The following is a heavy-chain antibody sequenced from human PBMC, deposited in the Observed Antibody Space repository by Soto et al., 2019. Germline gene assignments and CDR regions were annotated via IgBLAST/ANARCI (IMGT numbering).Heavy chain of an antibody. CDR2: IKSKTDGGTT. CDR1: GFTFSNAW. D-gene: IGHD1-26*01. CDR3: TTDLQGGSYSFYYYGMDV. Sequence: GGSLRLSCAASGFTFSNAWMNWVRQAPGKGLEWVGRIKSKTDGGTTDYAAPVKGRFTISRDDSKNTLYLQMNSLKTEDTAVYYCTTDLQGGSYSFYYYGMDVWGQGTTVTVSS. V-gene: IGHV3-15*07. J-gene: IGHJ6*02.